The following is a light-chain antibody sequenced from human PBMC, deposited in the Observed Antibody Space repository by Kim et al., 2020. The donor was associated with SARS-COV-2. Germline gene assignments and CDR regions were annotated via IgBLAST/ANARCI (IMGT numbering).Light chain of an antibody. CDR1: QSVRYN. V-gene: IGKV3-15*01. CDR2: GAS. CDR3: QQYNKWPPYS. Sequence: VSPGEGATHSCRASQSVRYNLAWYQQKPGQAPRLLIYGASTRATGIPDRCSGSGSGTDFALTISSLQSEDFAVYYCQQYNKWPPYSFGQGTKLEI. J-gene: IGKJ2*03.